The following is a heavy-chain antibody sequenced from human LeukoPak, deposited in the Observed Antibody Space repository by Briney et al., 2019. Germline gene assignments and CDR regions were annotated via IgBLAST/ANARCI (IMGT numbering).Heavy chain of an antibody. V-gene: IGHV4-39*02. Sequence: SETLSLTCTVSGGSIISSTYYWGWIRQPPGKGLEWIGSIDYRGSTYYNPSLKSRVTVSADTSRNQFSLKVYSVTAADTAVYHCARDRACSNGVCSYFDYWGQGSVLTVSS. CDR3: ARDRACSNGVCSYFDY. CDR1: GGSIISSTYY. CDR2: IDYRGST. J-gene: IGHJ4*02. D-gene: IGHD2-8*01.